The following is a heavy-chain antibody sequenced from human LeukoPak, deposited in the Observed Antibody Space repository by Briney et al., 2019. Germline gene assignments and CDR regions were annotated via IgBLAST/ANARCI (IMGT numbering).Heavy chain of an antibody. CDR3: ATSQSSVAGIVGD. CDR2: ISGSGSNK. CDR1: GFTFGDYF. J-gene: IGHJ4*02. V-gene: IGHV3-11*04. D-gene: IGHD6-19*01. Sequence: PGGSLRLSCAASGFTFGDYFMTWIRQAPGKGLEWVSYISGSGSNKYYADSVKGRFTISRDNAKSSLYLQMNSLRVEDTAVYYCATSQSSVAGIVGDWGQGTLVTVSS.